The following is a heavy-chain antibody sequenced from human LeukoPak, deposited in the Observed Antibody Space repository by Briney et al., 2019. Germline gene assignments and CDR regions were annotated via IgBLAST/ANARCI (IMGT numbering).Heavy chain of an antibody. CDR1: GYTFTSYH. J-gene: IGHJ4*02. D-gene: IGHD2-15*01. CDR2: MNPNSDDT. V-gene: IGHV1-8*01. Sequence: ASVKVSCKASGYTFTSYHINWVRQAPGQGLEWMGWMNPNSDDTGSAQKFQGRVTMTRDTSISTAYMELSSLRSDDTATYHCARKYCSGGSCYQALDNWGQGTLVTVS. CDR3: ARKYCSGGSCYQALDN.